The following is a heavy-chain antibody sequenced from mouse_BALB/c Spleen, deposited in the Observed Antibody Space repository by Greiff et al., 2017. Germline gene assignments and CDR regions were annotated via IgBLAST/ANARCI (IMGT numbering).Heavy chain of an antibody. CDR1: GFTFSDYG. J-gene: IGHJ4*01. Sequence: EVKLMEPGGGLVQPGGSRKLSCAASGFTFSDYGMAWVRQAPGKGPEWVAFISNLAYSIYYADTVTGRFTISRENAKNTLYLEMSSLRSEDTAMYYCASENGPYAMDYWGQGTSVTVSS. CDR2: ISNLAYSI. D-gene: IGHD1-1*02. CDR3: ASENGPYAMDY. V-gene: IGHV5-15*02.